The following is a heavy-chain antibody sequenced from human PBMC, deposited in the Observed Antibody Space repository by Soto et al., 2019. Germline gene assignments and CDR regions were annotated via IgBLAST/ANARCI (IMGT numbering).Heavy chain of an antibody. J-gene: IGHJ6*02. D-gene: IGHD6-13*01. Sequence: QPGGSLRLYCAASGFTFSSYAMHWVRQAPGKGLEWVAVISYDGSNKYYADSVKGRFTISRDNSKNTLYLQMNSLRAEDTAVYYCARDPLSSAAGTGDYYYGMDVWGQGNTVTVSS. CDR2: ISYDGSNK. CDR3: ARDPLSSAAGTGDYYYGMDV. CDR1: GFTFSSYA. V-gene: IGHV3-30-3*01.